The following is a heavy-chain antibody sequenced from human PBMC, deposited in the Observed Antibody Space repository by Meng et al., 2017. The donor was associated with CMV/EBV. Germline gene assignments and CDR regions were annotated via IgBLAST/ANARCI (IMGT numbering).Heavy chain of an antibody. CDR2: INHSGST. CDR3: ARGYDFWSGYYLFDY. J-gene: IGHJ4*02. V-gene: IGHV4-34*01. CDR1: GGSFSGYY. D-gene: IGHD3-3*01. Sequence: QVQLQQWGAGLLKPSETLSLTCAVYGGSFSGYYWSWIRQPPGKGLEWIGEINHSGSTNYNPSLKSRVTISVDTSKNQFSLKLSSVTAADTAVYYCARGYDFWSGYYLFDYWGQGTLVTVS.